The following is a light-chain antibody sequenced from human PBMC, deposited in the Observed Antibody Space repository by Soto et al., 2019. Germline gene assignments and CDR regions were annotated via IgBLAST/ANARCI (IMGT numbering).Light chain of an antibody. CDR3: QQSSDIPYT. J-gene: IGKJ2*01. Sequence: DIQMTQSPSSLSASVGDRVTVTCRASQTISRYLNWYQQNPGKAPKLLIYAASSLQSGVPSRFSGSESGTDFTRTISSLQPEDFATYYCQQSSDIPYTFGQGTKLEIK. CDR2: AAS. CDR1: QTISRY. V-gene: IGKV1-39*01.